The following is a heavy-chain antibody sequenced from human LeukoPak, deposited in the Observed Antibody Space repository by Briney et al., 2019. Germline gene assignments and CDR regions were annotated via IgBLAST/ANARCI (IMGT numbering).Heavy chain of an antibody. Sequence: GASVKVSCKASGYTFTGYYMHWVRQAPGQGLEWMGWINPNSGGTNYAQKFQGRVTMTRDTSNSTAYMELSRLRSDDTAVYYCARGKHGSGSFTMAYYYYYMDVWGKGTTVTVSS. D-gene: IGHD3-10*01. CDR2: INPNSGGT. J-gene: IGHJ6*03. CDR3: ARGKHGSGSFTMAYYYYYMDV. CDR1: GYTFTGYY. V-gene: IGHV1-2*02.